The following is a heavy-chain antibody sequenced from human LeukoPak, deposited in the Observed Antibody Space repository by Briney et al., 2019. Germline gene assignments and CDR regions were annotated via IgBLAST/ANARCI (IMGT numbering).Heavy chain of an antibody. CDR1: GFTFSSYG. CDR3: AKDWADVDTAMVDY. D-gene: IGHD5-18*01. Sequence: GGSLRLSCAASGFTFSSYGMHWVRQAPGKGLEWVAFIRYDGSNKYYADSVKGRFTISRDSSKNTLYLQMNSLRAEDTAVYYCAKDWADVDTAMVDYWGQGTLVTVSS. V-gene: IGHV3-30*02. J-gene: IGHJ4*02. CDR2: IRYDGSNK.